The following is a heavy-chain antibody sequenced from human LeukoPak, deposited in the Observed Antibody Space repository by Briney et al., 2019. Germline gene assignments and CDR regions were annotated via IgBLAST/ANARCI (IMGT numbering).Heavy chain of an antibody. CDR3: ARNLIPEQLVLNF. CDR1: GGSISSGDYS. V-gene: IGHV4-61*08. Sequence: PSETLSLTCGVSGGSISSGDYSWHWIRQPPGKGLEWIGFIYYTGSTNYNPSLKSRVTMSVDTSKNQFSLNLRSVTPEDTAVYYCARNLIPEQLVLNFWGQGTLVTVSS. J-gene: IGHJ4*02. D-gene: IGHD6-13*01. CDR2: IYYTGST.